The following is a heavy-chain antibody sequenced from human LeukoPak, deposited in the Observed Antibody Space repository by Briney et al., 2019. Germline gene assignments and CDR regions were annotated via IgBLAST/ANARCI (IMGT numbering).Heavy chain of an antibody. J-gene: IGHJ3*02. Sequence: SETLSLTCTVSGASIRTYYWSWIRQPPGEGLEWIGYIYHSGSTNYSPSLKSRVTISVDTSKNQFSLKLSSVTAADTAVYYCARHLPDYGDYVAVSATSSADSAFDIWGQGTMVTVSS. CDR3: ARHLPDYGDYVAVSATSSADSAFDI. CDR2: IYHSGST. V-gene: IGHV4-59*08. CDR1: GASIRTYY. D-gene: IGHD4-17*01.